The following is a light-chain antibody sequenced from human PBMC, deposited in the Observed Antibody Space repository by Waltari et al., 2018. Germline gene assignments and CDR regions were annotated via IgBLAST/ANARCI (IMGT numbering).Light chain of an antibody. V-gene: IGKV1-39*01. CDR1: QSISSY. J-gene: IGKJ3*01. Sequence: DIQMTQSPTSLSASVGDSVTITCRASQSISSYLNWYQQKPGKAPKVLIYAASSLQSGVPSRFSGSGSGTDFTLTISSLQPEDFATYYCQQSYSIPRTFGPGTKVDIK. CDR3: QQSYSIPRT. CDR2: AAS.